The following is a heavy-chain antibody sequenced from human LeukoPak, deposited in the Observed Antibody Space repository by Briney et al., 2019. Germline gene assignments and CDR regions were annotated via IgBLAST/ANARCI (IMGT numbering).Heavy chain of an antibody. CDR2: IYTSGST. D-gene: IGHD3-16*02. Sequence: SETLSLTCTVSGGSISSYFWSWIRQPAGKGLEWIGRIYTSGSTNYNPSLKSRVTMSVDTSKNQFSLKLSSVTAADTAVYYCARERRYYDYVWGSYRTGYYFDYWGQGTLVTVSS. CDR3: ARERRYYDYVWGSYRTGYYFDY. V-gene: IGHV4-4*07. CDR1: GGSISSYF. J-gene: IGHJ4*02.